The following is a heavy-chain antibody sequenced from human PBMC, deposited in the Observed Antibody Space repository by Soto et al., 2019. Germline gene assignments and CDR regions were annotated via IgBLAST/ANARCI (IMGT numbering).Heavy chain of an antibody. CDR2: IYYSGST. D-gene: IGHD3-16*01. J-gene: IGHJ5*02. Sequence: SETLSLTCTVSGGSISSYYWSWIRQPPGKGLEWIGYIYYSGSTNYNPSLKSRVTISVDTSKNQFSLKPSSVTAADTAVYYCARGLGQKPRWLMGGNRFDPWGQGTLVTVSS. CDR3: ARGLGQKPRWLMGGNRFDP. CDR1: GGSISSYY. V-gene: IGHV4-59*01.